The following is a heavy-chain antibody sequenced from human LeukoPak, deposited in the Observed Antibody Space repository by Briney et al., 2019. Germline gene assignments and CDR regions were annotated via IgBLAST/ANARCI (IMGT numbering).Heavy chain of an antibody. D-gene: IGHD7-27*01. J-gene: IGHJ5*02. CDR1: VFSFSSYW. V-gene: IGHV3-74*03. CDR2: IKTDGSSA. Sequence: GGSLRLSCAASVFSFSSYWMHWVRQAPGKGRVGVSRIKTDGSSAPYQDSVKGRFPISRHNAKNTLYLQISSLRAEDRAVYYCGRDHWGSVKSWGQRTLVIVSS. CDR3: GRDHWGSVKS.